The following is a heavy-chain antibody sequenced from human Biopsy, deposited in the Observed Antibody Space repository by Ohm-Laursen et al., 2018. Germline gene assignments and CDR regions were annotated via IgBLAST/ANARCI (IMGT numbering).Heavy chain of an antibody. CDR1: GGSISSGGSY. D-gene: IGHD3-22*01. Sequence: SQTLSLTCTVSGGSISSGGSYWSWIRQRPGKGLEWIGHIFNSANTYYNPSLKNLITISGDTSKNQFSLKLSSVTAADTAVYYCARGDYFDSNGYFWFDPWGQGTLVTVSS. J-gene: IGHJ5*02. CDR2: IFNSANT. V-gene: IGHV4-31*01. CDR3: ARGDYFDSNGYFWFDP.